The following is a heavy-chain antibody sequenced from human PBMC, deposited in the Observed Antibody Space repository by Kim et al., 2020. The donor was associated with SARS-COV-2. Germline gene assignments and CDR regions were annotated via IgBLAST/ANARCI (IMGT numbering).Heavy chain of an antibody. CDR2: INPDSGGT. CDR1: GYTFTGYY. V-gene: IGHV1-2*06. CDR3: ARADYGDYNQDY. Sequence: ASVKVSCKASGYTFTGYYMHWVRQAPGQGLEWMGRINPDSGGTNYAQKCQGRVTMTRDTSISTAYKELSRLRSDDTAVYYCARADYGDYNQDYWGQGTLV. J-gene: IGHJ4*02. D-gene: IGHD4-17*01.